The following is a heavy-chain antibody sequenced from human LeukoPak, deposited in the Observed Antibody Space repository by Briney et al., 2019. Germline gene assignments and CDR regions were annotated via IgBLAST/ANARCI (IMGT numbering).Heavy chain of an antibody. D-gene: IGHD5-24*01. J-gene: IGHJ6*03. CDR2: IIPIFGTA. CDR3: ARHGRPYYYYYMDV. CDR1: GGTFSSYA. Sequence: GASVKVSCKASGGTFSSYAISWVRQAPGQGLEWMRGIIPIFGTANYAQKFQGRVTITTDESTSTAYMELSSLRSEDTAVYYCARHGRPYYYYYMDVWGKGTTVTVSS. V-gene: IGHV1-69*05.